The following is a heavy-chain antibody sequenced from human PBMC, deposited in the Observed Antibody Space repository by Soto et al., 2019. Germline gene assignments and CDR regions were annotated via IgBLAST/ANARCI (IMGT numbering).Heavy chain of an antibody. J-gene: IGHJ6*02. Sequence: QVQLVQSGAEVKKPGSSVKVSCKASGGTFNSYALSWVRQASGQGLEWMGGIIPIFGKVNFAQNFQGRVTITACEFTSTAYIERSSLGSEDTAVYYCARVGSAAASAGLGYYNYPMDVWGQGTTFIVSS. D-gene: IGHD6-13*01. CDR1: GGTFNSYA. CDR3: ARVGSAAASAGLGYYNYPMDV. V-gene: IGHV1-69*01. CDR2: IIPIFGKV.